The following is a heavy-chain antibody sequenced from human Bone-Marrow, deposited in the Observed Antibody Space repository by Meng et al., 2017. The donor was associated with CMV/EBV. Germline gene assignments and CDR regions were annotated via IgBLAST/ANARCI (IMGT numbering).Heavy chain of an antibody. Sequence: SETLSLTCTVSGGSVSSGSYYWSWIRQPPGKGLEWIGYIYYSGSTNYNPSLKSRVTISVDTSKNQFSLKLSSVTAADTAVYYCARDRRGELVDYWGQGTLVTVSS. CDR1: GGSVSSGSYY. V-gene: IGHV4-61*01. J-gene: IGHJ4*02. CDR3: ARDRRGELVDY. CDR2: IYYSGST. D-gene: IGHD1-26*01.